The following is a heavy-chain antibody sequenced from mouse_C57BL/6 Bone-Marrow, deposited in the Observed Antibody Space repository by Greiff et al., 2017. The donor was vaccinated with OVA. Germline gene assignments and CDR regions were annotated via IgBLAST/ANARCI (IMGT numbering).Heavy chain of an antibody. CDR1: GFTFSSYG. Sequence: EVQRVESGGDLVKPGGSLKLSCAASGFTFSSYGMSWVRQTPDKRLEWVATISSGGSYTYYPDSVKGRFTISRDNAKNTLYLQMSSLKSEDTAMYYCARFYYGSTGFDVWGTGTTVTVSS. D-gene: IGHD1-1*01. V-gene: IGHV5-6*01. CDR3: ARFYYGSTGFDV. J-gene: IGHJ1*03. CDR2: ISSGGSYT.